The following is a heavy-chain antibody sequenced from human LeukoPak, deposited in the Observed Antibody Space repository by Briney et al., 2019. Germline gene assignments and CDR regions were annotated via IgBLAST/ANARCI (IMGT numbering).Heavy chain of an antibody. CDR1: GYTLTQLS. D-gene: IGHD3-3*01. Sequence: ASVKVSCKVSGYTLTQLSVHWVRQAPGKGLEWMGGFDVEDGEIIHAQKFQGRVTMTENTSTDTAYMELSSLRSDDTAVYYCATNRQIMILGVVIMPAFDIWGQGTMVTVSS. V-gene: IGHV1-24*01. CDR3: ATNRQIMILGVVIMPAFDI. CDR2: FDVEDGEI. J-gene: IGHJ3*02.